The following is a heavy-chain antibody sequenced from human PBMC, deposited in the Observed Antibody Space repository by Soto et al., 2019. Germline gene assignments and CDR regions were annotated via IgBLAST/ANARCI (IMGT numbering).Heavy chain of an antibody. CDR3: ADSWLPTSY. CDR2: ISPDGRTT. J-gene: IGHJ4*02. V-gene: IGHV3-74*01. Sequence: HPGGSLRLSCAAYGFSFSHYWMHWVRQAPGKGLVWVSRISPDGRTTTYADSVKGRFTISRDNAKSTLYLQMNSLTVEDGAVYYCADSWLPTSYWGPGTLVTVSS. D-gene: IGHD3-10*01. CDR1: GFSFSHYW.